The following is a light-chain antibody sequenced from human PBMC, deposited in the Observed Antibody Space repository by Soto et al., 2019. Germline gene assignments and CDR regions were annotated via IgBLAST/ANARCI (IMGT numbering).Light chain of an antibody. CDR2: SSS. Sequence: AIQMTQSPSSLIASVGDIDPIACRASQAIRVDLSWYQQKPGRPPKLLIFSSSSLQSGVPSRFSGSGSGTDFTLTISSLQPEDFATYYCLQDYNYPLTFGQGTNVEI. V-gene: IGKV1-6*01. CDR3: LQDYNYPLT. CDR1: QAIRVD. J-gene: IGKJ1*01.